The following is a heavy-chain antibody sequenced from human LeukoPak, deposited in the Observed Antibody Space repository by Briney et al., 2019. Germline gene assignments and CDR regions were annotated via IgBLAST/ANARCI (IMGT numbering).Heavy chain of an antibody. D-gene: IGHD3-3*01. J-gene: IGHJ2*01. CDR3: ARLFFPYWYFDL. CDR2: TYYSGST. V-gene: IGHV4-39*01. Sequence: PSETLSLTCAVSGGSISSSSYYWGWIRQRPGKGLEWIGSTYYSGSTYYNPSLKSRVTISVHTSKNQFSLKLSSVTAADTALYYCARLFFPYWYFDLWGRGTLVTVSS. CDR1: GGSISSSSYY.